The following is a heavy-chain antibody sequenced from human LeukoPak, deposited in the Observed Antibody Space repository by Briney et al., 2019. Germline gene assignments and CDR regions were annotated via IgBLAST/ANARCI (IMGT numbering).Heavy chain of an antibody. Sequence: GGSLRLSCAASGFTFSSYSMNWVRQAPGKGLEWVSSISSSSSYIYYADSVKGRFTISRDNAKNSLYLQMNSLRAEDTAVYYCARDPAAAAGQLDYWGQGTLVTVSS. CDR3: ARDPAAAAGQLDY. CDR1: GFTFSSYS. J-gene: IGHJ4*02. CDR2: ISSSSSYI. V-gene: IGHV3-21*01. D-gene: IGHD6-13*01.